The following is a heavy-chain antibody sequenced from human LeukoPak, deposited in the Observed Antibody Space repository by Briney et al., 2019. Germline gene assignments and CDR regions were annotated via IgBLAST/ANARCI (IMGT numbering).Heavy chain of an antibody. CDR2: IYYSGST. Sequence: NPSETLSLTCTVSGGSISSSSYYWGWIRQPPGKGLEWIGSIYYSGSTYYNPSLKSRVTISVDTSKNQFSLKLSSVTAADTAVYYCARLELSFDYWGQGTLVTVSS. CDR3: ARLELSFDY. CDR1: GGSISSSSYY. J-gene: IGHJ4*02. V-gene: IGHV4-39*01. D-gene: IGHD3-16*02.